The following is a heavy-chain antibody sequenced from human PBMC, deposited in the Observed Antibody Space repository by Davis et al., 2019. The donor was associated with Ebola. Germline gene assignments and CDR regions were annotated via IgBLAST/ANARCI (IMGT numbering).Heavy chain of an antibody. Sequence: SVPVSCQASGYSLTPHFIHCVRQAPGQGLEWMGRIIPVVDTKDYAQKFQGRVTLTADKATNTAYMELSGLRFDDTAVYYCARGKWFDPWGQGTLVSVTS. J-gene: IGHJ5*02. CDR2: IIPVVDTK. CDR1: GYSLTPHF. CDR3: ARGKWFDP. V-gene: IGHV1-69*08.